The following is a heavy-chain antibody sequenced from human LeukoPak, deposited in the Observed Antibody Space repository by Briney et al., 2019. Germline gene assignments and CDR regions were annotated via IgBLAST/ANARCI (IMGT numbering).Heavy chain of an antibody. Sequence: SVKVSCKASGGTFSSYTISWVRQAPGQGLEWMGRIIPILGIANYAQKFQGRGTITADKSTNTAYSELSSLRSEATAVYYCARDEGLAGSPDYWGQGTLVTVSS. V-gene: IGHV1-69*04. CDR2: IIPILGIA. CDR3: ARDEGLAGSPDY. J-gene: IGHJ4*02. D-gene: IGHD2-15*01. CDR1: GGTFSSYT.